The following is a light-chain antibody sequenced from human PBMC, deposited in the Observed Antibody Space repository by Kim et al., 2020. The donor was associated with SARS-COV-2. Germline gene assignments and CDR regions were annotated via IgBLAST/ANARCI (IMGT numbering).Light chain of an antibody. CDR1: QSVSSN. V-gene: IGKV3-15*01. CDR3: QQYNNWPPEHT. CDR2: GAS. Sequence: EIVMTQSPATLSVSPGERATLSCRASQSVSSNLAWYQQKPGQAPRLLIYGASTRATGIPARFSGSGSGTEFTLTISSLQSEDFAVYYCQQYNNWPPEHTFGGGTKVEI. J-gene: IGKJ4*01.